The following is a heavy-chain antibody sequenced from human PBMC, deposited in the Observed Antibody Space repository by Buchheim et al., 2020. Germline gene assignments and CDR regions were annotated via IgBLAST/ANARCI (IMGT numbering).Heavy chain of an antibody. CDR3: ARSSYYDFWSGYYRGFDY. CDR1: GGSISSYY. D-gene: IGHD3-3*01. V-gene: IGHV4-59*01. J-gene: IGHJ4*02. CDR2: IYYSGST. Sequence: QVQLQESGPGLVKPSETLSLTCTVSGGSISSYYWSWIRQPPGKGLEWIGYIYYSGSTNYNPSLKSRVTISVDTSKNQFFLKLSSVTAADTAVYYCARSSYYDFWSGYYRGFDYWGQGTL.